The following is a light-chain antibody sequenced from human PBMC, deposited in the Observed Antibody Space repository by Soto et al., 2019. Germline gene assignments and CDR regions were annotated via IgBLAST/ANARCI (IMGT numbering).Light chain of an antibody. J-gene: IGLJ2*01. V-gene: IGLV2-8*01. Sequence: QSVLTQPPSASGSRGRSVTIPCTGTSSDVGDYNYVSWYQQHPGKVPKLMIYEVSKRPSGVPDRFSGSKSGNTASLTVSGLQAEDEADYYCSSFAGSPVVFGGGTKVTVL. CDR1: SSDVGDYNY. CDR2: EVS. CDR3: SSFAGSPVV.